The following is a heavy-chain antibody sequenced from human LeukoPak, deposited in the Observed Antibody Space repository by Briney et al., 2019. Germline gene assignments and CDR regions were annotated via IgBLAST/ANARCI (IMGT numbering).Heavy chain of an antibody. CDR1: AGSISSGDYY. Sequence: PSETLSLTCTVSAGSISSGDYYWGWLRQPPGTGREWSTYTDYGGSTYYNPSLKSRLTMSVDTSKNQFSMKLSSVTAADTAVYYCARDIVVVPAAIWSDDYYYYYMDVWGKGTTVTVSS. D-gene: IGHD2-2*02. V-gene: IGHV4-30-4*08. CDR2: TDYGGST. CDR3: ARDIVVVPAAIWSDDYYYYYMDV. J-gene: IGHJ6*03.